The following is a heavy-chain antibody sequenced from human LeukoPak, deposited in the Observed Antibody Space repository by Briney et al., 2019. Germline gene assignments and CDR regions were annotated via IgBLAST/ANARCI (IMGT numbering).Heavy chain of an antibody. Sequence: PSETLSLTCTVSGGSISSSSYYWGWIRQPPGKGLEWIGSIYYSGSTNYNPSLKSRVTISVDTSKNQFSLKLSSVTAADTAVYYCARLGLAARDFDYWGQGTLVTVSS. CDR1: GGSISSSSYY. J-gene: IGHJ4*02. V-gene: IGHV4-39*01. D-gene: IGHD6-13*01. CDR3: ARLGLAARDFDY. CDR2: IYYSGST.